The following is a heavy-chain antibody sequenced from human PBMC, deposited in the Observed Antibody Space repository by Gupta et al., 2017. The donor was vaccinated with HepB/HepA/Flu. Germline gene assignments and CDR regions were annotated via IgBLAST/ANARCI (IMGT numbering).Heavy chain of an antibody. CDR1: GFTVSSNY. V-gene: IGHV3-66*01. CDR2: IYSGGST. Sequence: EVQLVESGGGLVQPGGSLRLSCAASGFTVSSNYMSWVRQAPGKGLEWVSVIYSGGSTYYADAVKGRFTISRDNSKNTLYLQMNSLRAEDTAVYYCARDYQVATIQGHYYYYGMDVWGQGTTVTVSS. CDR3: ARDYQVATIQGHYYYYGMDV. J-gene: IGHJ6*02. D-gene: IGHD5-12*01.